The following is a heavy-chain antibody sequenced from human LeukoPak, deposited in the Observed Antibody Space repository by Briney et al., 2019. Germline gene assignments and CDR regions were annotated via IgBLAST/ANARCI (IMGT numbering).Heavy chain of an antibody. J-gene: IGHJ4*02. V-gene: IGHV1-18*04. CDR2: ISAYNGNT. CDR1: GYTFTSYG. D-gene: IGHD3-10*01. Sequence: ASVKVSCKASGYTFTSYGISWVRQAPGQGLEWMGWISAYNGNTNYAQKLQGRVTMTTDTSTSTAYMELRSLRSDYTAVYYCARSRFGEFHFDYWGQGTLVTVSS. CDR3: ARSRFGEFHFDY.